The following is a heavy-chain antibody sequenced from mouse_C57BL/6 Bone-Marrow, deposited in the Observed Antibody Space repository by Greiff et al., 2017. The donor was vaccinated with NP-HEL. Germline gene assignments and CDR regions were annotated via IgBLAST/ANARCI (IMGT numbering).Heavy chain of an antibody. CDR3: NYDGYSRFAY. D-gene: IGHD2-3*01. CDR1: GFTFSNYW. V-gene: IGHV6-3*01. CDR2: IRLKSDNYAT. J-gene: IGHJ3*01. Sequence: EVQLQESGGGLVQPGGSMKLSCVASGFTFSNYWMNWVRQSPEKGLEWVAQIRLKSDNYATHYAASVKGRFTISRDDSKSSVYLQMNNLRAEDTGIYYCNYDGYSRFAYWGQGTLVTVSA.